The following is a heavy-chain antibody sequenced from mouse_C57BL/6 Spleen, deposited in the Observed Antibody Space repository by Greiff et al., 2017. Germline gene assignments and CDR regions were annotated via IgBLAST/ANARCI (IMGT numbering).Heavy chain of an antibody. CDR2: ISYDGSN. Sequence: EVKLVESGPGLVKPSQSLSLTCSVTGYSITSGYYWNWIRQFPGNKLEWMGYISYDGSNNYNPSLKNRISITRDTSKNQFFLKLNSVTTEDTATYYCAIYDGYPWFAYGGQGTLVTVSA. CDR3: AIYDGYPWFAY. D-gene: IGHD2-3*01. V-gene: IGHV3-6*01. J-gene: IGHJ3*01. CDR1: GYSITSGYY.